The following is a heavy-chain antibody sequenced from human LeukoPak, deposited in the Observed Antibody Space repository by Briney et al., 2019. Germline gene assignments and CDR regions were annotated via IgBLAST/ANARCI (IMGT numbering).Heavy chain of an antibody. D-gene: IGHD6-19*01. J-gene: IGHJ4*02. CDR2: ISYDGSNK. Sequence: RPGGSLRLSCAASGFTFSTYAMHWVRQAPGKGLEWVAAISYDGSNKNYADSVKGRFTISRDNSKNTLYLQMNSLRAEDTAVYYWSRGVRIAVAGYIDYWGQGTLVTVCS. CDR1: GFTFSTYA. V-gene: IGHV3-30*04. CDR3: SRGVRIAVAGYIDY.